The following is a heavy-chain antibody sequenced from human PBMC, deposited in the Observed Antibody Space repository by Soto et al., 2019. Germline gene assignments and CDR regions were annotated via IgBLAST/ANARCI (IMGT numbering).Heavy chain of an antibody. V-gene: IGHV1-18*01. Sequence: GASVKVSCKASGYTFTSYGISWVRQAPGQGLEWMGWISAYNGNTNYAQKLQGRVTMTTDTSTSTAYMELRSLRSDDTAVYYCARGALPTVTYSLFSDYYYGMDVWGQGTTVTVSS. CDR1: GYTFTSYG. CDR3: ARGALPTVTYSLFSDYYYGMDV. J-gene: IGHJ6*02. D-gene: IGHD4-17*01. CDR2: ISAYNGNT.